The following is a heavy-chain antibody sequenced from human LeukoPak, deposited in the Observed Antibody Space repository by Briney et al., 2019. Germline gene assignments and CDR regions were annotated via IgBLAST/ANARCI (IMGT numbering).Heavy chain of an antibody. D-gene: IGHD1-7*01. CDR1: GFTVSSNY. J-gene: IGHJ4*02. CDR2: IYPNGDA. V-gene: IGHV3-66*01. Sequence: GGSLRLSCAASGFTVSSNYMSWVRQAPGKGLEWVSVIYPNGDAYYADSLKGRFTISRDTSKNTMYLQMHSLSAEDTAVYYCATTVLRPLDYWGQGTLVTVSS. CDR3: ATTVLRPLDY.